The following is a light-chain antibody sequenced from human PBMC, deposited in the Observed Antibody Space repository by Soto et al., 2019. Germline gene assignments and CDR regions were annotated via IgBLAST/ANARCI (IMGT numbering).Light chain of an antibody. J-gene: IGKJ1*01. Sequence: DIQLTQSPSSLSASVGDKVTITCRASQSIRSYLNWVQQKPGKAPKLLIYDASSLQTGVPSRFSGSGSGKDFSLTISSLQPEYFSTYYWQQSYSTPPWTFGQGTKVEI. V-gene: IGKV1-39*01. CDR3: QQSYSTPPWT. CDR1: QSIRSY. CDR2: DAS.